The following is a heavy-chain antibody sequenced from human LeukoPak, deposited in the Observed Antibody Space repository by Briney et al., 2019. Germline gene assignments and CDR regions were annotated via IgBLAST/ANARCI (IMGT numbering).Heavy chain of an antibody. CDR3: TRVIVAVPGYFDYFDF. CDR2: INEDGGNK. J-gene: IGHJ4*02. Sequence: GGSLRLSCTASGFSFSNHYMRWIRQAPGKGREWVANINEDGGNKLHLGSVKDRFTVSRDNARNSLYVQMNSLRVEDTAVYYCTRVIVAVPGYFDYFDFWGQGVLVTVSS. V-gene: IGHV3-7*01. CDR1: GFSFSNHY. D-gene: IGHD6-19*01.